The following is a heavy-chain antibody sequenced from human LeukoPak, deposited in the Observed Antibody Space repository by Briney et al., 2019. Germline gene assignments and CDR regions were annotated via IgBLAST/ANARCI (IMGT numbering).Heavy chain of an antibody. CDR2: ISSSGSTI. V-gene: IGHV3-48*03. CDR3: AELGITMIGGV. Sequence: GGSLRLSCTASGFSFSSYWMTWVRQAPGKGLEWVSYISSSGSTIYYADSVKGRFTISRDNAKNSLYLQMNSLRAEDTAVYYCAELGITMIGGVWGKGTTVTISS. J-gene: IGHJ6*04. CDR1: GFSFSSYW. D-gene: IGHD3-10*02.